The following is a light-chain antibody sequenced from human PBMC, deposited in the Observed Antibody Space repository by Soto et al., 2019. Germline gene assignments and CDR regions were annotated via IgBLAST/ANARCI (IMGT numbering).Light chain of an antibody. CDR1: QSVSSSY. CDR2: GAS. Sequence: IVLTQSPGTLSLSPGERATLSCRASQSVSSSYLAWYQQKPGQAPRLLIYGASSRATGIPDRFSGSGSGTDFTLTISRLEPEDVAGYYCQQYGSSPLSTFGQGTKLEIK. V-gene: IGKV3-20*01. CDR3: QQYGSSPLST. J-gene: IGKJ2*02.